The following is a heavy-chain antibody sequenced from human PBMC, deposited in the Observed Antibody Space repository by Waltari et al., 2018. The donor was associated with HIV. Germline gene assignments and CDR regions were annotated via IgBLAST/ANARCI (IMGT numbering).Heavy chain of an antibody. Sequence: QVQLVQSGPEMKKPGSSVKVSCMTFGFSFNDYSIHWVRQAPGRGRAWLGRVNTRVGETNFAQKIQSRMTMTRTTAITTVYMQLSVLKTDATAMYFCGRGQSAPLATSKYFFDCWSQGTLLVVSS. CDR2: VNTRVGET. J-gene: IGHJ4*02. CDR3: GRGQSAPLATSKYFFDC. D-gene: IGHD1-1*01. V-gene: IGHV1-2*06. CDR1: GFSFNDYS.